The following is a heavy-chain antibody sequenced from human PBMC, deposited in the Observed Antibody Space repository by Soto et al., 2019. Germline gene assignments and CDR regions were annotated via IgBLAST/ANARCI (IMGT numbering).Heavy chain of an antibody. CDR2: FSSSGGGT. Sequence: GGSLRLSCTASGVTFRNYAMGWVRQATGKGLEWVSTFSSSGGGTYYADSVKGRFTISRDNAKNSLYLQMNSLRAEDTAVYYCARDLQALLWFGESFDYWGQGTLVTVSS. D-gene: IGHD3-10*01. CDR3: ARDLQALLWFGESFDY. V-gene: IGHV3-23*01. CDR1: GVTFRNYA. J-gene: IGHJ4*02.